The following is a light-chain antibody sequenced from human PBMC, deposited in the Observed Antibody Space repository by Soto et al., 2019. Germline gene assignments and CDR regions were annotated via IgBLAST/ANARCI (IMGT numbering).Light chain of an antibody. CDR3: CSYAGSTTSWV. J-gene: IGLJ3*02. CDR1: SSDVGSYNL. V-gene: IGLV2-23*02. CDR2: EVS. Sequence: QSVPIQPASVSGSPGQSITISCTGTSSDVGSYNLVSWYQQHPGKAPKLMIYEVSKLPSGVSNRFSGSKSGNTASLTISGLQAEDEADYYCCSYAGSTTSWVFGGGTKLTVL.